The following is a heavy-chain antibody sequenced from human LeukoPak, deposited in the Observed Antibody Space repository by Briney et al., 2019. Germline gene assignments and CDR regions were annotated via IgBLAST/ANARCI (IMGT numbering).Heavy chain of an antibody. D-gene: IGHD1-26*01. CDR3: AKGDSPPSGSHYDNAFDI. V-gene: IGHV3-30*02. CDR1: GFTFSSYG. CDR2: IRYDGSNK. J-gene: IGHJ3*02. Sequence: TGGSLRLSCAASGFTFSSYGMHWVRQAPGKGLEWVAFIRYDGSNKYYADSVKGRFTISRDNSKNTLYLQMNSLRAVDTAVYYCAKGDSPPSGSHYDNAFDIWGQGTMVTVSS.